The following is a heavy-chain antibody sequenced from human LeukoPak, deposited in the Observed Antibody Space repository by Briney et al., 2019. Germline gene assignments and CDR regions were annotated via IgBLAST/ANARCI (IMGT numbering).Heavy chain of an antibody. V-gene: IGHV4-30-4*01. CDR3: ARHDFWRTFDY. CDR2: IYYSGST. Sequence: SETLSLTCSVSGGSISSGDYYWSWIRQPPGKGLEWIGYIYYSGSTYYNPSLKSRVTISVDTSKNQFSLKLTSVTAADTAVYYCARHDFWRTFDYWGQGTLVTVSS. J-gene: IGHJ4*02. D-gene: IGHD3-3*01. CDR1: GGSISSGDYY.